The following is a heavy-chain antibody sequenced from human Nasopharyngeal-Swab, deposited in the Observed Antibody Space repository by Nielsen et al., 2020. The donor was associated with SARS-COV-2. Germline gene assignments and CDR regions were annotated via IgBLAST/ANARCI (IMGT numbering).Heavy chain of an antibody. CDR3: AREVIEQAVSDAFDF. CDR1: GGSISSGGYF. J-gene: IGHJ3*01. D-gene: IGHD3-16*02. CDR2: IHYTGNP. Sequence: SETLSLTCTVSGGSISSGGYFWSWIRQPPGKGLEWIGYIHYTGNPYYNPSLESRLTISLDTSQNQFSLRLSSVTAADTAVYYCAREVIEQAVSDAFDFWGQGTMVTVSS. V-gene: IGHV4-31*03.